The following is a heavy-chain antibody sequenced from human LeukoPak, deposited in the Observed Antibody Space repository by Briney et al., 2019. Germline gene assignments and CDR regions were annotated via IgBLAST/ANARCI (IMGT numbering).Heavy chain of an antibody. Sequence: GRSLRLSCAASGFTFSSYGMHWVRQAPGKGLEWVAVISYDGSNKYYADSVKGRFTISRDNSKNTLYLQMNSLGAEDTAVYYCARASMRMATAGLVDYWGQGTLVTVSS. CDR1: GFTFSSYG. V-gene: IGHV3-30*03. CDR3: ARASMRMATAGLVDY. J-gene: IGHJ4*02. CDR2: ISYDGSNK. D-gene: IGHD5-24*01.